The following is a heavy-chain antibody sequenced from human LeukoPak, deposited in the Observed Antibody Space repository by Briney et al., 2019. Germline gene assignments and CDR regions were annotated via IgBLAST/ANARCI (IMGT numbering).Heavy chain of an antibody. D-gene: IGHD6-13*01. J-gene: IGHJ4*02. CDR1: GFTVSSNY. CDR3: ARDLMGIAYRGAFYY. CDR2: IYSGGST. V-gene: IGHV3-66*01. Sequence: GGSLRLSCAASGFTVSSNYMSWVRQAPGKGLEWVSVIYSGGSTYYADSVKGRFTISRDNSKNTLYLQMNSLRAEDTAVYYCARDLMGIAYRGAFYYWGQGTLVTVSS.